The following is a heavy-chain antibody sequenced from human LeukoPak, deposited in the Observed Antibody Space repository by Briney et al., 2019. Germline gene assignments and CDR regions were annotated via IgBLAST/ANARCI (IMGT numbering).Heavy chain of an antibody. CDR1: GFTFSSYS. J-gene: IGHJ6*03. V-gene: IGHV3-21*01. Sequence: GGSLRLSCAASGFTFSSYSMNWVRQAPGKGLEWVSSISSSSSYIYYADSVKGRFTISRDNAKNSLYLQMNSLRAEDTAVYYCARAPYGDLTRYYYYYMDVWAKGPRSPSP. CDR2: ISSSSSYI. D-gene: IGHD4-17*01. CDR3: ARAPYGDLTRYYYYYMDV.